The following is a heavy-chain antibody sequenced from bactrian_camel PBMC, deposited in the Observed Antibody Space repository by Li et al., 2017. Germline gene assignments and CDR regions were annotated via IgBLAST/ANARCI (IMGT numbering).Heavy chain of an antibody. V-gene: IGHV3S6*01. CDR2: IDIDGNT. J-gene: IGHJ4*01. D-gene: IGHD6*01. Sequence: HVQLVESGGDSVQPGGSLRLTCEASSRYTSVLDCMAWFRQAPGMEREGVAGIDIDGNTDYVDSVKGRFTISRDNAKNTLYLQMNNLKREDTGMYYCAAWAYSVCTVATGLAMNHWWGQGTQVTVS. CDR3: AAWAYSVCTVATGLAMNHW. CDR1: RYTSVLDC.